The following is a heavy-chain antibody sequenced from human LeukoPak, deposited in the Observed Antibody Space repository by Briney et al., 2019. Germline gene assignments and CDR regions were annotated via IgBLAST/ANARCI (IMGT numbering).Heavy chain of an antibody. Sequence: ASVKISCKTSEYSLTQYPIHWVRQAPGQGLEWMGWINTVSGNTRYSQNFQGRVTITRDTSASTAYMELSYLKSEDTAIYYCANWAGAPADYFSGPLDYWGQDTLVTVSS. V-gene: IGHV1-3*04. J-gene: IGHJ4*02. CDR1: EYSLTQYP. CDR3: ANWAGAPADYFSGPLDY. CDR2: INTVSGNT. D-gene: IGHD3-3*01.